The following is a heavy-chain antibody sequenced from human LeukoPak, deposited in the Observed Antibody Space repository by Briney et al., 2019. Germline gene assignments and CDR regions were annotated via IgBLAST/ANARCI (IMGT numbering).Heavy chain of an antibody. J-gene: IGHJ4*02. Sequence: GGSLRLSCAASGFTFSSYGMHWVRQAPGKGLEWVAVISYDRSNKYYADSVKGRFTISRDNSKNTLYLQMNSLRAEDTAVYYCARDMHDYVWGSSGLSFDYWGQGTLVTVSS. CDR2: ISYDRSNK. CDR3: ARDMHDYVWGSSGLSFDY. CDR1: GFTFSSYG. D-gene: IGHD3-16*01. V-gene: IGHV3-30*03.